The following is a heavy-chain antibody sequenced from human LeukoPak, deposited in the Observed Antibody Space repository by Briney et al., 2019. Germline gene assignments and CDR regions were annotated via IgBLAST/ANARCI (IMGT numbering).Heavy chain of an antibody. J-gene: IGHJ1*01. V-gene: IGHV3-30*02. CDR2: IRYDGSNK. CDR1: GFTFSSYG. Sequence: PGGSLRLSCAASGFTFSSYGMHWVRQAPGKGLEWVAFIRYDGSNKYYADSVKGRFTISRDNSKNTLYLQMNSLRAEDTAVYYCAKDHYSSTTSNFQHWGQGTLVTVSS. D-gene: IGHD6-13*01. CDR3: AKDHYSSTTSNFQH.